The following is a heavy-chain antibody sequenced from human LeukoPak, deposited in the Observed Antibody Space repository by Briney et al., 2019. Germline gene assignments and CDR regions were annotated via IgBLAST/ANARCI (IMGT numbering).Heavy chain of an antibody. CDR3: ARGCSGDWSL. Sequence: GGSLRLSCTASGFTFSSYAMHWVRQAPGKGLEWVANVSPDGKTGLYVDSVEGRFTISRDNAQTSLSLQMNSVRVEDTAVYYCARGCSGDWSLGGQGTPVTVSS. V-gene: IGHV3-7*03. J-gene: IGHJ1*01. CDR1: GFTFSSYA. D-gene: IGHD2-21*02. CDR2: VSPDGKTG.